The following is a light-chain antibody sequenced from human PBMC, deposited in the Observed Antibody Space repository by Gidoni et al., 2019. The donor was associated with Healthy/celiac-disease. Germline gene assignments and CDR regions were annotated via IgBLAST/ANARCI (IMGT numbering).Light chain of an antibody. CDR3: MQALQTPT. CDR2: LGS. CDR1: QSLLHSNGYTY. Sequence: DIVLTQSPLSLPVTPGEPASISCRSSQSLLHSNGYTYLDWYLQKPGQSPQLLINLGSNRAPGVPDRFSGSGSGTDFTLKISRVEAEDVGVYYCMQALQTPTFGQGTRLEIK. J-gene: IGKJ5*01. V-gene: IGKV2-28*01.